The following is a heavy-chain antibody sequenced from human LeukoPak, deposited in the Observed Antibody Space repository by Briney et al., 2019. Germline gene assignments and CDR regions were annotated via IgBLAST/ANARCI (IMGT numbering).Heavy chain of an antibody. Sequence: PGGSLRLSCAASGFTFDDYAMHWVRQAPGKGLEWVSGISWNSGSIGYADSVKGRFTISRDNAKNSLYLQMNSLRAEDTALYYCAKDIKWEPYYFDYWGQGTLVTVSS. CDR3: AKDIKWEPYYFDY. CDR1: GFTFDDYA. CDR2: ISWNSGSI. J-gene: IGHJ4*02. V-gene: IGHV3-9*01. D-gene: IGHD1-26*01.